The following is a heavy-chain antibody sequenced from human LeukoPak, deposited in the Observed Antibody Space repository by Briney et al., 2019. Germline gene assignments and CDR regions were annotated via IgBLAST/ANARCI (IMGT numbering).Heavy chain of an antibody. V-gene: IGHV3-30*18. J-gene: IGHJ6*02. CDR2: ISYDGNDK. CDR1: GFSFNKYG. CDR3: AKDSTQYCSATSCEYYDGLDV. D-gene: IGHD2-2*01. Sequence: GGSLTLSCAASGFSFNKYGMNWVRQAPGKGLEWVAFISYDGNDKYYADSVKGRFTISQDNPKNTLYVQMNSLRAEDTAVYYCAKDSTQYCSATSCEYYDGLDVWGQGTTVTVS.